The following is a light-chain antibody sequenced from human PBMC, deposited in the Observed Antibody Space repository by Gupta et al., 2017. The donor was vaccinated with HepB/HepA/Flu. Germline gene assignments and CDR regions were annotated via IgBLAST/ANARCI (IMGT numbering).Light chain of an antibody. J-gene: IGKJ1*01. V-gene: IGKV1-5*03. CDR1: QSISNW. CDR3: QQYNSQGT. CDR2: KAS. Sequence: DLQLTQSPSTLSASVGDRVTITCRASQSISNWLAWYQQKAGKAPKLLIYKASRVESGVPSRFSGSGSGTEFTLTISSLQPDDFAIYYCQQYNSQGTFGQGTKVEIK.